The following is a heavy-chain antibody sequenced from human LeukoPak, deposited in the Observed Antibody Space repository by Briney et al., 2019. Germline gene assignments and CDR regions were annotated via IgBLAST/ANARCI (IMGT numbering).Heavy chain of an antibody. D-gene: IGHD6-19*01. J-gene: IGHJ4*02. CDR2: ISGIGGST. V-gene: IGHV3-23*01. Sequence: GGSLRLSCVASVFTFSSYAMSWVRQAPGKGVEWVSAISGIGGSTYYADSVKGRFTISRDNSKNTMYLQMNSLRAEDTAVYYCTKDSKQFSLDYWGQGTLVTVSS. CDR3: TKDSKQFSLDY. CDR1: VFTFSSYA.